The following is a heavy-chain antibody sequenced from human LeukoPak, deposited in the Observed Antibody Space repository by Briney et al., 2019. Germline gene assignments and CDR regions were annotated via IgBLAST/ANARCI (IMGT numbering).Heavy chain of an antibody. CDR2: IYSGGRT. D-gene: IGHD3/OR15-3a*01. J-gene: IGHJ4*02. CDR1: GFTVSSNY. CDR3: ARPFVGRHRVNDF. V-gene: IGHV3-66*04. Sequence: PGGSLRLSCAASGFTVSSNYMSWVRQAPGKGLEWVSVIYSGGRTYYADSVKGRFTISRDNSKNTLYLQMNSLRAEDTAVYYCARPFVGRHRVNDFWGQGTLVTVSS.